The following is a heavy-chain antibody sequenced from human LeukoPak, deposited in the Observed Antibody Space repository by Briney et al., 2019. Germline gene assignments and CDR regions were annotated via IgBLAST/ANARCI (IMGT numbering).Heavy chain of an antibody. CDR1: GLTFSSYS. Sequence: GGSLRLSCAASGLTFSSYSMNWVRQAPWKGLEWVSYISSSSSAMYYADSVKGRFTISRDNAKNSLYLQMNSLRAEDTAVYYCARVKQQLVPYGMDVWGQGTTVTVSS. J-gene: IGHJ6*02. V-gene: IGHV3-48*01. CDR2: ISSSSSAM. CDR3: ARVKQQLVPYGMDV. D-gene: IGHD6-13*01.